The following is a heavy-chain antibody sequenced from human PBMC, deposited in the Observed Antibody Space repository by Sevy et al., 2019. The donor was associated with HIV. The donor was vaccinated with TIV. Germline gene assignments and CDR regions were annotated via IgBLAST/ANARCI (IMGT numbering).Heavy chain of an antibody. CDR3: ATDVIIAADGTSQNSDY. J-gene: IGHJ4*02. CDR2: FDPEDGET. D-gene: IGHD6-13*01. Sequence: ASVKVSCKVSGYTLTELSMHWVRQAPGKGLEWMGGFDPEDGETIYAQKFQGRVTMTEDTSTDTAYMELSSLRSEDTAVYYCATDVIIAADGTSQNSDYWGQGTLVTVSS. V-gene: IGHV1-24*01. CDR1: GYTLTELS.